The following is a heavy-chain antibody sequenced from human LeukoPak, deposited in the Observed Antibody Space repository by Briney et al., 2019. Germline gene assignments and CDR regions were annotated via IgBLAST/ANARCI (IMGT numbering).Heavy chain of an antibody. J-gene: IGHJ5*01. CDR2: IYPGDSDT. CDR1: GYSFTTYW. CDR3: ARSDSYCSGGVCSSYWFDS. Sequence: GESLKISCKGSGYSFTTYWIGWVRQMPGRGLEWVGIIYPGDSDTRYSPSFQGQVTISADKSISTAYLQWSSLKASDTAMYYCARSDSYCSGGVCSSYWFDSWGQGTLVTVSS. D-gene: IGHD2-15*01. V-gene: IGHV5-51*01.